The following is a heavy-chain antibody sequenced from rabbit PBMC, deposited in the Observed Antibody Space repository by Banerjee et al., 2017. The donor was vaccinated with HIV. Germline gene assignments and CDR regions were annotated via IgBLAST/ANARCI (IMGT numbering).Heavy chain of an antibody. CDR2: IHSSSGST. Sequence: QSLEESGGGLVQPEGSLTLTCTASGFSFSSNYYMCWVRQAPGKGLEWIACIHSSSGSTYYASWAKGRFTISKTSSTTVTLQMTSLTAADTATYFCARGESYYRVDLWGPGTLVTVS. CDR1: GFSFSSNYY. V-gene: IGHV1S40*01. D-gene: IGHD8-1*01. J-gene: IGHJ6*01. CDR3: ARGESYYRVDL.